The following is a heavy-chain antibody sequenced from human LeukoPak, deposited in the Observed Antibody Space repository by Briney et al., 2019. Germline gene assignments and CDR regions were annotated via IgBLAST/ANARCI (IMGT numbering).Heavy chain of an antibody. CDR1: GGSISSSSYY. CDR2: IYYSGST. J-gene: IGHJ4*02. D-gene: IGHD3-3*01. CDR3: ARRDFWSGYPGY. V-gene: IGHV4-39*01. Sequence: SETLSLTCTVSGGSISSSSYYWGWIRQPPGKGLEWIGSIYYSGSTYYNPSLKSRVTISVDTSKNQFSLKLSSVTAADTAVYYCARRDFWSGYPGYWGQGTLVTVSS.